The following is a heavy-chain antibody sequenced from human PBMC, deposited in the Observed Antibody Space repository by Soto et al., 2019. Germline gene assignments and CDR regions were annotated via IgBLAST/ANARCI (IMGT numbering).Heavy chain of an antibody. CDR3: ARGRGYCGGTNCYLDY. CDR1: GFNFSSHS. D-gene: IGHD2-21*01. CDR2: ISSSGSTI. Sequence: PGGSLRLSCAASGFNFSSHSMKWVRQAPGKGLEWVSYISSSGSTIYYADSVKGRFTISRDNAKNSLYLQMNSLRDDDTAVYYCARGRGYCGGTNCYLDYWGQGALVTVSS. J-gene: IGHJ4*02. V-gene: IGHV3-48*02.